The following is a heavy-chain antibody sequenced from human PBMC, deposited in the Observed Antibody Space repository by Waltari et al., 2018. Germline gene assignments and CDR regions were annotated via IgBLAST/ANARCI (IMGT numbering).Heavy chain of an antibody. CDR2: IYYSGGT. CDR3: ARNVDTAMVTFIDY. CDR1: GGSISSSSYY. J-gene: IGHJ4*02. V-gene: IGHV4-39*01. Sequence: QLQLQESGPGLVKPSETLSLTCTVSGGSISSSSYYWGWIRQPPGKGLEWIGSIYYSGGTYYTRPLKSRVTKSVDTSKNQFSLKLSSVTAADTAVYYCARNVDTAMVTFIDYWGQGTLVTVSS. D-gene: IGHD5-18*01.